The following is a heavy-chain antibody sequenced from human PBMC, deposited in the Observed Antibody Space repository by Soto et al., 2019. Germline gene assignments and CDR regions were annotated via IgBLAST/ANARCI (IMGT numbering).Heavy chain of an antibody. CDR1: GFTFSSYG. V-gene: IGHV3-30*18. CDR3: AKMAYVNKFVIMLLPYGMDV. CDR2: ISYDGSNK. J-gene: IGHJ6*02. Sequence: GGSLRLSCAASGFTFSSYGMHWVRQAPGKGLEWVAVISYDGSNKYYADSVKGRFTISRDNSKNTLYLQMNSLRAEDTAVYYCAKMAYVNKFVIMLLPYGMDVWGQGTTDTVSS. D-gene: IGHD3-16*01.